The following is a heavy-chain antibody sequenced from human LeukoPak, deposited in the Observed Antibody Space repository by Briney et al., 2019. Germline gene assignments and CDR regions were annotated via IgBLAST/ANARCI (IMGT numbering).Heavy chain of an antibody. CDR3: AASSTWGSGWFDP. Sequence: SETLSLTCGIYGGSFSDYYWSWIRQPPGKGLEWIGEISHSGSTKYNPSLKSRVIISVDTSKNQFSQKVRSVTAADTAVYYCAASSTWGSGWFDPWGQGTPVTVSS. CDR2: ISHSGST. J-gene: IGHJ5*02. V-gene: IGHV4-34*01. CDR1: GGSFSDYY. D-gene: IGHD2-2*01.